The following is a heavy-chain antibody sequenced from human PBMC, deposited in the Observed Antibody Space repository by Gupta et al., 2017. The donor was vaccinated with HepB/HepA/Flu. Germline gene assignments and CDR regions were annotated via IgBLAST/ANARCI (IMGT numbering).Heavy chain of an antibody. Sequence: QVQLQQWGAGLLKPSETLSLTCAVYGGSFSGYYWSWIRQPPGKGLEWIGEINHSGSTNYNPSLKSRVTISVDTSKNQFSLKLSSVTAADTAVYYCARAVGGIVVGGYYYYYYMDVWGKGTTVTVSS. J-gene: IGHJ6*03. CDR3: ARAVGGIVVGGYYYYYYMDV. CDR2: INHSGST. CDR1: GGSFSGYY. V-gene: IGHV4-34*01. D-gene: IGHD3-10*01.